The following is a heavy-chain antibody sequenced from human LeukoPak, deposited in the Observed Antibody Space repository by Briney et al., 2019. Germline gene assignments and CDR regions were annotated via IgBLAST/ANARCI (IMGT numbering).Heavy chain of an antibody. J-gene: IGHJ4*02. CDR2: IYYSGST. V-gene: IGHV4-59*04. CDR3: ARRGNSGSYYYFDY. CDR1: GGSISSYY. Sequence: SETLSLTCTVSGGSISSYYWSWIRQPPGKGLEWIANIYYSGSTYYNPSLKSRVTISVDTSKNQFSLKLSSVTAADTAVYYCARRGNSGSYYYFDYLGQGTLVTVSS. D-gene: IGHD1-26*01.